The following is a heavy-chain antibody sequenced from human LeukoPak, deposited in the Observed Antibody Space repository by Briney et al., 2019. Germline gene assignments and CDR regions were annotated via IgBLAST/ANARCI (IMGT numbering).Heavy chain of an antibody. V-gene: IGHV3-23*01. Sequence: GGSLRLSCAASGFTFSSYAMSWVRQAPGKGLEWVSAISGSGGSTYYADPVKGRFTISRDNSKNTLYLQMNSLRAEDTAVYYCAKDRAPDSSGWYDWFDPWGQGTLVTVSS. CDR1: GFTFSSYA. J-gene: IGHJ5*02. D-gene: IGHD6-19*01. CDR2: ISGSGGST. CDR3: AKDRAPDSSGWYDWFDP.